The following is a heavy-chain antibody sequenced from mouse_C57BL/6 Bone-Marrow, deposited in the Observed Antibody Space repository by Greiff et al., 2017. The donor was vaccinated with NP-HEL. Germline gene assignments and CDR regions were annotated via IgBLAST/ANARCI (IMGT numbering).Heavy chain of an antibody. Sequence: QVQLKQPGAELVKPGASVKLSCKASGYTFTSYWMHWVKQRPGQGLEWIGMIHPNSGSTNYNEKFKSKATLTVDKSSSTAYMQLSSLTSEDSAVYYCARYYDGYYAHFDYWGQGTTLTVSS. V-gene: IGHV1-64*01. CDR3: ARYYDGYYAHFDY. D-gene: IGHD2-3*01. J-gene: IGHJ2*01. CDR2: IHPNSGST. CDR1: GYTFTSYW.